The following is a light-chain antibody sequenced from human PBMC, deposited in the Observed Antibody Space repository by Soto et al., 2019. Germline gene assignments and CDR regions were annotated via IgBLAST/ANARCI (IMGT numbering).Light chain of an antibody. V-gene: IGKV3-20*01. CDR3: QQYGSSPWT. Sequence: ENVLTQSPGTLSLSPGERATLSCRASQSVTNSYLAWYQQKPGQAPRLLIYGASSRATGIPDRFSGSGSGTDFTLTISRLEPEDFAVYYCQQYGSSPWTFGQGTKVDIK. CDR1: QSVTNSY. CDR2: GAS. J-gene: IGKJ1*01.